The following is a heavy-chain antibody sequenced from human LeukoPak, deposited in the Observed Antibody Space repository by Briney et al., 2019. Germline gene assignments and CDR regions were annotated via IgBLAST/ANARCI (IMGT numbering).Heavy chain of an antibody. D-gene: IGHD3-3*01. CDR1: GYSISSGYY. Sequence: KSSETLSLTCAVSGYSISSGYYWGWIRQPPGKGLEWIGSIYHSGSTNYNPSLKSRVTISVDTSKNQFSLKLSSVTAADTAVYYCARVSMDYDFWSGYSLDVWGKGTTVTVSS. CDR2: IYHSGST. J-gene: IGHJ6*04. CDR3: ARVSMDYDFWSGYSLDV. V-gene: IGHV4-38-2*01.